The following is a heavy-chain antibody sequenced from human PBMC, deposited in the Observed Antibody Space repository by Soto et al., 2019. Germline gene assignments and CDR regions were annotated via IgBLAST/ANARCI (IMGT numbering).Heavy chain of an antibody. CDR3: ARETYYYDSSGRISWFDP. J-gene: IGHJ5*02. CDR2: IYYSGST. CDR1: GGSISSGDYY. V-gene: IGHV4-30-4*01. D-gene: IGHD3-22*01. Sequence: SETLSFTCTVSGGSISSGDYYWSWIRQPPGKGLEWIGYIYYSGSTYYNPSLKSRVTISVDTSKNQFSLKLSSVTAADTAVYYCARETYYYDSSGRISWFDPWGQGTLVTVSS.